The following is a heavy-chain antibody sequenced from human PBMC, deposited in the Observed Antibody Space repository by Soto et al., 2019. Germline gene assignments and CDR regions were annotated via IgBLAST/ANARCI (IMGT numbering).Heavy chain of an antibody. CDR2: ISGSGGST. CDR3: AKSGYSGPLSWFDP. V-gene: IGHV3-23*01. CDR1: GFTFSSYA. D-gene: IGHD5-12*01. Sequence: GGSLRLSCAASGFTFSSYAMSWVRQAPGKGLEWVSAISGSGGSTYYAGSVKGRFTISRDNSKNTLYLQMNSLRAEDTAVYYCAKSGYSGPLSWFDPWGQGTLVTVSS. J-gene: IGHJ5*02.